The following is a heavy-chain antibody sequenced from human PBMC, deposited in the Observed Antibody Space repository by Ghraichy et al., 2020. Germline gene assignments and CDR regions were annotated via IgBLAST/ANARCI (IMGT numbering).Heavy chain of an antibody. D-gene: IGHD6-19*01. CDR1: DDSISSNVYY. CDR2: IHYSGNA. Sequence: TLSLTCAVSDDSISSNVYYWDWLRQPPGKDLEWIGSIHYSGNAYYNPSLTSRVTISTDTPKKQISLKVTSVTAADTAVYYCTRRDSSGWYHYWGQGTLVTVSS. J-gene: IGHJ4*02. V-gene: IGHV4-39*01. CDR3: TRRDSSGWYHY.